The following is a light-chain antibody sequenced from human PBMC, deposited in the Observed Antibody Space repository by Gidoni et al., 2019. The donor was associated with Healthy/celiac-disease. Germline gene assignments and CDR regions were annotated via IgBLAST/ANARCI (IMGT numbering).Light chain of an antibody. Sequence: SSELTQDPAVSVALGQTVRITCQGDSLRSYYASWYQQKPGQAPVLVIYGKNNRPSGIPDRFSGSSSGNTAPLTVTGAQAEDEAEYYCNSRDSSGNHPFGTGTKVTVL. V-gene: IGLV3-19*01. CDR2: GKN. CDR1: SLRSYY. CDR3: NSRDSSGNHP. J-gene: IGLJ1*01.